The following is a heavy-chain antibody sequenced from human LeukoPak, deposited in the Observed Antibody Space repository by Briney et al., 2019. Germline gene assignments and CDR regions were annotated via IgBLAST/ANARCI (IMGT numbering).Heavy chain of an antibody. V-gene: IGHV4-61*02. Sequence: PSETLSLTCTVSGGSITSGSYYWSWIRQPAGKGLEWIGRIYTSGSTNYNPSLKSRVTISVDTSQNQFSLKLSSVTAADTAVYYCARLRPPQREYMRPRQNWFDPWGQGTLVTVSS. D-gene: IGHD2/OR15-2a*01. J-gene: IGHJ5*02. CDR1: GGSITSGSYY. CDR3: ARLRPPQREYMRPRQNWFDP. CDR2: IYTSGST.